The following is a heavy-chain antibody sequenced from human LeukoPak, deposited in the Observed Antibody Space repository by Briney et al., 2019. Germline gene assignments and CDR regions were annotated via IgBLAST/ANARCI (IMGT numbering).Heavy chain of an antibody. Sequence: PGGSLRLSCAASGFTFDDYGMSWVRQAPGKGLEWVSGINWNGGSTGYADSVKGRFTISRDNAKNSLYLQMNSLRAEDTAVYYCARDRRYYYDSGAYFDYWGQGTLVTVSS. D-gene: IGHD3-22*01. CDR3: ARDRRYYYDSGAYFDY. CDR2: INWNGGST. J-gene: IGHJ4*02. V-gene: IGHV3-20*04. CDR1: GFTFDDYG.